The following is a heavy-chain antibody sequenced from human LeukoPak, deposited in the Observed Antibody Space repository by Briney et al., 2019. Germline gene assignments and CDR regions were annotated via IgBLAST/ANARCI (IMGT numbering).Heavy chain of an antibody. D-gene: IGHD3-3*01. CDR3: ARENWAKYDFWSGYSDY. Sequence: GGSLRLSCAASGFTVSSYSMNWVRQAPGKGLEWVSSISSSSSYIYYADSVKGRFTISRDNAKNSLYLQMNSLRAEDTAVYYCARENWAKYDFWSGYSDYWGQGTLVTVSS. V-gene: IGHV3-21*01. J-gene: IGHJ4*02. CDR1: GFTVSSYS. CDR2: ISSSSSYI.